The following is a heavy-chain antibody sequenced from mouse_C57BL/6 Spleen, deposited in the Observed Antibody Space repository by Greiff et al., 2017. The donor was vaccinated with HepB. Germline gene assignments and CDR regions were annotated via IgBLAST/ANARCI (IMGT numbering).Heavy chain of an antibody. J-gene: IGHJ2*01. CDR2: IYPGSGNT. CDR3: ARRDYGTPRGYFDY. Sequence: QVQLQQSGAELVRPGASVKLSCKASGYTFTDYYINWVKQRPGQGLEWIARIYPGSGNTYYNEKFKGKATLTAEKSSSTAYMQLSSLTSEDSAVYFCARRDYGTPRGYFDYWGQGTTLTVSS. D-gene: IGHD1-1*01. V-gene: IGHV1-76*01. CDR1: GYTFTDYY.